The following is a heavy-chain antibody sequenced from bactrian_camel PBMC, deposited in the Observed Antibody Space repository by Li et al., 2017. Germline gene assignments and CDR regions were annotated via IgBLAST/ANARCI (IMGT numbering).Heavy chain of an antibody. CDR1: GYTYKYYC. Sequence: HVQLVESGGDSVQAGGSLRLSCTASGYTYKYYCMGWFRQAPGKEREGVASIDSDGRLNYADSVSGRFTISKDNATNTLYLQMNSLKPEDTAMYYCAADCGDVRWLRAPDFPYWGQGTQVTVS. J-gene: IGHJ6*01. CDR3: AADCGDVRWLRAPDFPY. V-gene: IGHV3S53*01. CDR2: IDSDGRL. D-gene: IGHD5*01.